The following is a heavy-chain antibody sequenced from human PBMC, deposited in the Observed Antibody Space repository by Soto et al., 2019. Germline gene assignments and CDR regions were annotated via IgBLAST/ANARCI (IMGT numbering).Heavy chain of an antibody. CDR3: ARWPAAIPFFDY. D-gene: IGHD2-2*01. V-gene: IGHV4-34*01. CDR1: GGSFSGYY. Sequence: SETLSLTCAVYGGSFSGYYWSWIRQPPGKGLEWIGEINHSGSTNYNPSLKSRVTISVDTSKNQFSLKLSSVTAADTAVYYCARWPAAIPFFDYWGQGTLVTVSS. CDR2: INHSGST. J-gene: IGHJ4*02.